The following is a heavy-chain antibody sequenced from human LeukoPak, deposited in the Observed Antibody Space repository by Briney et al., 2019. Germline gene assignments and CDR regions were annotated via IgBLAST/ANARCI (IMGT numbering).Heavy chain of an antibody. CDR1: GGSFSGYY. CDR2: INHSGST. D-gene: IGHD1-26*01. V-gene: IGHV4-34*01. Sequence: SETLSLTCAVYGGSFSGYYWSWIRQPPGKGLEWIGEINHSGSTNYNPSLKSRVTISVDTSKNQFSLKLSSVTAADTAVYYCARGLYAGATTSFYLWGQGTLVTVSS. CDR3: ARGLYAGATTSFYL. J-gene: IGHJ4*02.